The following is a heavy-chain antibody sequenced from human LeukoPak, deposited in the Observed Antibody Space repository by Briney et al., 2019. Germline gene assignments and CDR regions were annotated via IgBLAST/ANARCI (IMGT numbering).Heavy chain of an antibody. V-gene: IGHV1-69*05. CDR2: IIPIFGTA. CDR3: ARGSLVSSSWFFDY. CDR1: GGTFNSYA. D-gene: IGHD6-13*01. J-gene: IGHJ4*02. Sequence: SVKVSCKASGGTFNSYAISWVRQAPGQGLEWMGRIIPIFGTANYAQKFQGRVTITTDESTSTAYMELSSLRSEDTAVYYCARGSLVSSSWFFDYWGQGTLVTVSS.